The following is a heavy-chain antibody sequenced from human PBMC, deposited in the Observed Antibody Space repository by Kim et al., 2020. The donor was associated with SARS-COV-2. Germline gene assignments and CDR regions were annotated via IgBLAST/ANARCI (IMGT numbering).Heavy chain of an antibody. CDR2: SSYI. D-gene: IGHD2-8*01. CDR3: ALLSMGY. Sequence: SSYIYYADSVKGRFTISRDNAKNSLYLQMNSLRAEDTAVYYCALLSMGYWGQGTLVTVSS. V-gene: IGHV3-21*01. J-gene: IGHJ4*02.